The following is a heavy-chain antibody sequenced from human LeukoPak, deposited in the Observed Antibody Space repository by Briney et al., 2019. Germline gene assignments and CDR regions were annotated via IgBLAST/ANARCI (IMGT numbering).Heavy chain of an antibody. Sequence: ASVKVSCKASGYTFSSYAITWVRQAPGQGLEWMGWISVYSGNTNYAQKFQGRVTMTTDTSTSTAYMELRSLRSDDTAVYYCARVPYYDILTGSPRAFDIWGQGTMVTVSS. CDR2: ISVYSGNT. J-gene: IGHJ3*02. V-gene: IGHV1-18*01. D-gene: IGHD3-9*01. CDR1: GYTFSSYA. CDR3: ARVPYYDILTGSPRAFDI.